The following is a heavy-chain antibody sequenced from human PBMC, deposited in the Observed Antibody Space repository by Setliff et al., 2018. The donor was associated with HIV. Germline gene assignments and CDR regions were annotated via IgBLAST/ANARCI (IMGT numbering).Heavy chain of an antibody. CDR2: IQSKTDGGAT. CDR1: GFSFSSAL. CDR3: TTEFWWEDDYGDILSYFNS. Sequence: GGSLRLSCSTSGFSFSSALMTWVRQAPGRGLEWVGRIQSKTDGGATEYAAPVKGRFAISRDDSKNAVYLQLNSLQTEYTAVYYFTTEFWWEDDYGDILSYFNSWGRGTLVTVSS. J-gene: IGHJ5*02. D-gene: IGHD4-17*01. V-gene: IGHV3-15*01.